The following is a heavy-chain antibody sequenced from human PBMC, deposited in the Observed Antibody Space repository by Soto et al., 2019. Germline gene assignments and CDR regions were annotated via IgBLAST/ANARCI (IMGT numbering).Heavy chain of an antibody. Sequence: EVQLLESGGGLVQPGGSLRLSCAASGFTFSNYAMSWVRQAPGKGLEWVSGISFSGGITYYADSVKGRFTISRDNSKNTLYLQMNSLRAEDTALYYCAKAKITIFRYGVVFDWFDPWGQGTLVTVSS. D-gene: IGHD3-3*01. CDR2: ISFSGGIT. CDR1: GFTFSNYA. CDR3: AKAKITIFRYGVVFDWFDP. J-gene: IGHJ5*02. V-gene: IGHV3-23*01.